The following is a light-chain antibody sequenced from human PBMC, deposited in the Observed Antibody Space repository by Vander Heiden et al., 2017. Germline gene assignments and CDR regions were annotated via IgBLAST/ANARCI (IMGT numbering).Light chain of an antibody. CDR2: DVT. J-gene: IGLJ3*02. CDR3: CSYAGSYTSL. CDR1: GSDVGGYNF. V-gene: IGLV2-11*01. Sequence: VTISCAGTGSDVGGYNFVSWYQQHPGKAPKRMIYDVTKRPSGVPDRFSGSKSGNTASLTISGLQAEDEADYYCCSYAGSYTSLFGGGTELTVL.